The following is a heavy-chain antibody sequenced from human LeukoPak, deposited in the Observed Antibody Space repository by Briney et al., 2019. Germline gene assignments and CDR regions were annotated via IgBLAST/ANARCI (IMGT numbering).Heavy chain of an antibody. V-gene: IGHV4-59*08. D-gene: IGHD1-26*01. CDR2: IYYSGST. CDR1: GGSISSYY. Sequence: SETLSLTCTVSGGSISSYYWSWIRQPPGKGLEWIGYIYYSGSTNYNPSLKSRVTISVDTSKNQFSLKLSSVTAADTAVYYCARYIVGANYFDYWGQGTLVTVSS. CDR3: ARYIVGANYFDY. J-gene: IGHJ4*02.